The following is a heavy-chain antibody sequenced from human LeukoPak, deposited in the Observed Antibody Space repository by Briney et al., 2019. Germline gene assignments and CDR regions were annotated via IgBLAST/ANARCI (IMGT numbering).Heavy chain of an antibody. CDR1: GGSLSSRGYY. CDR3: VSVHCSGNFCYGDS. V-gene: IGHV4-39*01. J-gene: IGHJ4*02. D-gene: IGHD2-15*01. CDR2: ISYSGDT. Sequence: SETLSLTCTVSGGSLSSRGYYWGWIRQPPGKGLEWFATISYSGDTYYNPSLKTQVTVSIDTSKNQFSLKLSSVTAADTAVYFCVSVHCSGNFCYGDSWGRGILVIVSS.